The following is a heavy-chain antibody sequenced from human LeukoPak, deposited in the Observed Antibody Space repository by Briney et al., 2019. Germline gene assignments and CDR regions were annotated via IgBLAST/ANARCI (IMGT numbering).Heavy chain of an antibody. Sequence: SETLSLTCTVSGCSISSSSYYWGWIRHPPGKGLEWIASIYYSGSTYYYPSLKSRVAISVDTSKNQFSLKLSSVTAADTAVYYCARPQHTYYDFWSGSDVWGKGTTVTVSS. CDR2: IYYSGST. CDR1: GCSISSSSYY. V-gene: IGHV4-39*01. D-gene: IGHD3-3*01. J-gene: IGHJ6*04. CDR3: ARPQHTYYDFWSGSDV.